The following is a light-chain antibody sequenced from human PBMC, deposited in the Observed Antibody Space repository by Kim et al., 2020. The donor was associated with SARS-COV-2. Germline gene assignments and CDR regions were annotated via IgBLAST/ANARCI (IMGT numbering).Light chain of an antibody. V-gene: IGLV6-57*03. CDR1: GGGLGVMG. Sequence: GWTVPRSCARHGGGLGVMGVQWEQPRRGSAPTRVIYEDSLRASGVPERFAGAIDSSSNSASLTVSGLKTEDEADYYCQSYDSRFWVFGGGTQLTVL. J-gene: IGLJ3*02. CDR3: QSYDSRFWV. CDR2: EDS.